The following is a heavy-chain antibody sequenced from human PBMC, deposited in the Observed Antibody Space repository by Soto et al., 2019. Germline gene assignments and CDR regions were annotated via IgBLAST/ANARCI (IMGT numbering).Heavy chain of an antibody. Sequence: QVQLQESGPGLVKPSQTLSLTCTVSVGSISSGGYYWSWIRQHPGKGLEWIGYIYYSGSTYYNPSLKSRFTISVDTSKNQFSLKLSSVTAADTAVYYCARGIDFWSGYYSYYFDYWGQGTLVTVSS. CDR2: IYYSGST. J-gene: IGHJ4*02. CDR3: ARGIDFWSGYYSYYFDY. D-gene: IGHD3-3*01. CDR1: VGSISSGGYY. V-gene: IGHV4-31*03.